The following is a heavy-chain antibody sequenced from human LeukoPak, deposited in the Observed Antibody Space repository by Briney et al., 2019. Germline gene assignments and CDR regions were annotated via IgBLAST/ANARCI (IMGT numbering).Heavy chain of an antibody. CDR1: GYTFTGYY. J-gene: IGHJ6*02. D-gene: IGHD1-14*01. CDR2: MNPNSGNT. V-gene: IGHV1-8*02. CDR3: ARGGPGDYYYYGMDV. Sequence: ASVKVSCTASGYTFTGYYMHWVRQAPGQGLEWMGWMNPNSGNTGYAQKFQGRVTMTRNTSISTAYMELSSLRSEDTAVYYCARGGPGDYYYYGMDVWGQGTTVTVSS.